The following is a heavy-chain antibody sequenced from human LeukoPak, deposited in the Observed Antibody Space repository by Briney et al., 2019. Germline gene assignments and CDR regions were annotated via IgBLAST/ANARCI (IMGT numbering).Heavy chain of an antibody. J-gene: IGHJ4*02. CDR3: ARDGTSTDDF. CDR1: GYTFTNFG. V-gene: IGHV1-18*01. Sequence: ASVKVSCKTSGYTFTNFGISWVRQAPGQGLEWMGWISSNNDHTNYAQKFQGRVTMTTDTSTTTAYMELTSLTSDDTAVYYCARDGTSTDDFWGQGTLVTVSS. D-gene: IGHD1-26*01. CDR2: ISSNNDHT.